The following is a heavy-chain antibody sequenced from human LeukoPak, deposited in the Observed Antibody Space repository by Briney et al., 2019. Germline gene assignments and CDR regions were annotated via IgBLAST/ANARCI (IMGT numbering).Heavy chain of an antibody. J-gene: IGHJ4*02. Sequence: GGSLRLSCAASGFTFDDYAMHWVRQAPGKGLEWVSGISWNSGSIGYADSVKGRFTISRDNAKNYLYLQMNSLRAEDTALYYGANEVGGSRHFDYWGQGTLVTVSS. V-gene: IGHV3-9*01. D-gene: IGHD4-23*01. CDR3: ANEVGGSRHFDY. CDR1: GFTFDDYA. CDR2: ISWNSGSI.